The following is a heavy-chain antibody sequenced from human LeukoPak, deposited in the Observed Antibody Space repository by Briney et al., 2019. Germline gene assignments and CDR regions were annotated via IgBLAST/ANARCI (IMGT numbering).Heavy chain of an antibody. CDR1: GGSFSGYY. V-gene: IGHV4-34*09. J-gene: IGHJ4*02. D-gene: IGHD3-22*01. CDR3: ARAPRGVVVVISD. Sequence: PSETLSLTCAVYGGSFSGYYWSWVRQPPGKGLEWIGEINHSGSTKYNPSLKSRFPISVDTSKNQFSLKLSAVTAADKAVYYCARAPRGVVVVISDWGQGTLVTVSS. CDR2: INHSGST.